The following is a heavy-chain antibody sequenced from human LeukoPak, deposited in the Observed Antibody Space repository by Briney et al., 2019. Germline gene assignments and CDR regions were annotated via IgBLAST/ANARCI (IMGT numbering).Heavy chain of an antibody. CDR3: ARAGSRWGYGRYYYYMDV. CDR1: RFTFSSYA. CDR2: ISYDGSNT. Sequence: GGSLRLSCAASRFTFSSYAMHWVRQAPGKGLEWVAVISYDGSNTYYADSVKGRFTISRDNSKNTLYLQMNSLRAEDTAVYYCARAGSRWGYGRYYYYMDVWGKGTTVTISS. V-gene: IGHV3-30*04. J-gene: IGHJ6*03. D-gene: IGHD5-12*01.